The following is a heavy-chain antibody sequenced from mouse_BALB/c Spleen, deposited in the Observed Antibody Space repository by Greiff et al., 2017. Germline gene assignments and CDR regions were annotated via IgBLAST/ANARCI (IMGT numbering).Heavy chain of an antibody. V-gene: IGHV10-1*02. CDR2: IRSKSNNYAT. J-gene: IGHJ4*01. CDR1: GFTFNTYA. D-gene: IGHD1-1*01. Sequence: LVESGGGLVQPKGSLKLSCAASGFTFNTYAMNWVRQAPGKGLEWVARIRSKSNNYATYYADSVKDRFTISRDDSQSMLYLQMNNLKTEDTAMYYCVRHPYYPYYAMDYWGQGTSVTVSS. CDR3: VRHPYYPYYAMDY.